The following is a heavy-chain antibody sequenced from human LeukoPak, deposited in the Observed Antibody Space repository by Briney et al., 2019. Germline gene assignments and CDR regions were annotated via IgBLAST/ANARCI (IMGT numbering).Heavy chain of an antibody. CDR1: GGTFSNYA. J-gene: IGHJ6*03. CDR3: ASIGRRYYYYYMDV. CDR2: IIPIFGTA. D-gene: IGHD3-16*01. Sequence: SVKVSCKASGGTFSNYAISWVRQAPGQGLEWMGGIIPIFGTANYAQKFQGRVTITADESTSTAYMELSSLRSEDTAVYYCASIGRRYYYYYMDVWGKGTTVTVSS. V-gene: IGHV1-69*13.